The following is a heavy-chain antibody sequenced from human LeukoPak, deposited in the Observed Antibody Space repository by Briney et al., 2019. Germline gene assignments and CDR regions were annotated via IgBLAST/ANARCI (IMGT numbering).Heavy chain of an antibody. CDR3: ARHPVTPHGLGYFDC. Sequence: PGGSLRLSCAASGFTFSSYSMNWVRQAPGKGLEWVSSISSSSSYIYYADSVKGRFTISRDNAKNSLYPQMNSLRAEDTAVYYCARHPVTPHGLGYFDCWGQGTLVTVSS. V-gene: IGHV3-21*01. CDR2: ISSSSSYI. D-gene: IGHD4-17*01. J-gene: IGHJ4*02. CDR1: GFTFSSYS.